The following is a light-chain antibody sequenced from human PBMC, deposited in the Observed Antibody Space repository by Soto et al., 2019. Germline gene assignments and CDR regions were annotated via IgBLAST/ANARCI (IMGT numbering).Light chain of an antibody. J-gene: IGLJ2*01. Sequence: QSALTQPASVSGSPGQSITISCTGTNNDVGGYNYVSWFQQHPGKAPKVMIYEVSNRPSGVSNRFSGSKSGNTASLTISGLQTEDEADYYCSSYTSSRTWVFGGGTKLTVL. CDR1: NNDVGGYNY. V-gene: IGLV2-14*01. CDR3: SSYTSSRTWV. CDR2: EVS.